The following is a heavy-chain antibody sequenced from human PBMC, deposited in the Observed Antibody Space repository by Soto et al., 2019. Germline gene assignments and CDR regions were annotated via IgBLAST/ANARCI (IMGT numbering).Heavy chain of an antibody. D-gene: IGHD3-10*01. CDR2: VRHDGSNI. J-gene: IGHJ4*02. Sequence: SLRRSYAALGFIVSGYRRHRVRQPTGKGLEWVAVVRHDGSNIHYAGLVKGRFSISRDNSKNTLDLQMDSLRDEDTAVYYCLRDGVGSRHVHGFFEYWAQGVLGTVYS. CDR1: GFIVSGYR. CDR3: LRDGVGSRHVHGFFEY. V-gene: IGHV3-33*01.